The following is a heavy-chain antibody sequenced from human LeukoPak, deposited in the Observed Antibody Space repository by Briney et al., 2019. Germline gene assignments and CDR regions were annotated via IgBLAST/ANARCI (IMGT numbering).Heavy chain of an antibody. CDR1: GGSVSSSSYY. Sequence: SETLSLTCTVSGGSVSSSSYYWSWIRQPPGKGLEWIGYIFYSGSTNYNPSLKSRVTISVDTSKNQFSLKLSSVTAADTAVYYCARHGSVSSGALVWGQGTLVTVSS. D-gene: IGHD3-22*01. J-gene: IGHJ4*02. V-gene: IGHV4-61*01. CDR3: ARHGSVSSGALV. CDR2: IFYSGST.